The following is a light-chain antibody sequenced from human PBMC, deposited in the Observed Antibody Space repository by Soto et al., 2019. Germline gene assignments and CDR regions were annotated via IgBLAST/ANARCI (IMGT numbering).Light chain of an antibody. V-gene: IGKV3-15*01. Sequence: EIVMTQSPATLSVSPRERATLYCRASQSVSSNLAWYQQKPGQAPRLLIYGASTRATGIPARFSGSGSGTEFTLTISSLQSEDFAVYYCQQYNNWPPWTFGQGTKV. CDR1: QSVSSN. CDR3: QQYNNWPPWT. CDR2: GAS. J-gene: IGKJ1*01.